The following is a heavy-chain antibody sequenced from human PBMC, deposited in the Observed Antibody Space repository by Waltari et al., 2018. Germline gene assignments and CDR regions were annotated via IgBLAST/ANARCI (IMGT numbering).Heavy chain of an antibody. J-gene: IGHJ4*02. D-gene: IGHD3-9*01. CDR2: IYYSGST. V-gene: IGHV4-59*11. CDR1: GGSISSHY. Sequence: QVQLQESGPGLVKPSETLSLTCTVSGGSISSHYWSWIRQPPGKGLEWIGYIYYSGSTNYNPSLKSRVTISVDTSKNQFSLKLSSVTAADTAVYYCARETGTLFDYWGQGTLVDVSS. CDR3: ARETGTLFDY.